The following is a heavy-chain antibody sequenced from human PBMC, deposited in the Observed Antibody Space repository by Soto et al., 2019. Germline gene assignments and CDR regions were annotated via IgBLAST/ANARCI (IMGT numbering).Heavy chain of an antibody. V-gene: IGHV4-39*01. J-gene: IGHJ4*02. Sequence: SETLSLTRTVSGDSIRSSSYYWGWIRQPPGKGLEWIGSIYYSGSTYYNPSLKSRVTISVDTSKNQFSLKLSSVTAADTAVYSCARGGYCSGGGCYVPFDYWGQGTLVTVSS. CDR3: ARGGYCSGGGCYVPFDY. CDR2: IYYSGST. D-gene: IGHD2-15*01. CDR1: GDSIRSSSYY.